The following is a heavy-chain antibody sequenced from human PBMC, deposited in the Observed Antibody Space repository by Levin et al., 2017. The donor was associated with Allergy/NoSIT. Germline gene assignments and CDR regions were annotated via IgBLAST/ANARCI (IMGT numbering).Heavy chain of an antibody. CDR3: ARGGDSSSQYYYYYGMDV. J-gene: IGHJ6*02. V-gene: IGHV4-39*01. CDR1: GGSISSSSYY. D-gene: IGHD6-6*01. Sequence: SETLSLTCTVSGGSISSSSYYWGWIRQPPGKGLEWIGSIYYSGSTYYNPSLKSRVTISVDTSKNQFSLKLSSVTAADTAVYYCARGGDSSSQYYYYYGMDVWGQGTTVTVSS. CDR2: IYYSGST.